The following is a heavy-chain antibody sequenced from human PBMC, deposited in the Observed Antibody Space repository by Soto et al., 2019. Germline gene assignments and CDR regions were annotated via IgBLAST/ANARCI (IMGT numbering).Heavy chain of an antibody. CDR2: IWSDGSKK. CDR3: ARGYGSSSVWDY. CDR1: GFAYSSYA. J-gene: IGHJ4*02. D-gene: IGHD6-6*01. V-gene: IGHV3-33*01. Sequence: QVQLVGSGGGVVQPGRSLRLSCAASGFAYSSYAMFWVRQATGKGLEWVAVIWSDGSKKYYADSVKGRFTISRDNSMNTLYLQMNSLRAEDTAVYYCARGYGSSSVWDYWGQGTLVTVSS.